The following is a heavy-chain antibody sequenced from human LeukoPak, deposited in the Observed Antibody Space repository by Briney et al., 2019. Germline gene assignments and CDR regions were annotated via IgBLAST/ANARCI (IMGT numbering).Heavy chain of an antibody. J-gene: IGHJ4*02. CDR2: ITTSGGST. CDR1: GFTFSTYA. CDR3: AKPRTAAVAGRFDY. Sequence: GGSLRLSCAASGFTFSTYAMSWVRQAPGKGLEWVSAITTSGGSTYYADSVKGRFTISRDNSKNTLYLEMNSLRAEDTAVYYCAKPRTAAVAGRFDYWGQATLVTVSS. D-gene: IGHD6-19*01. V-gene: IGHV3-23*01.